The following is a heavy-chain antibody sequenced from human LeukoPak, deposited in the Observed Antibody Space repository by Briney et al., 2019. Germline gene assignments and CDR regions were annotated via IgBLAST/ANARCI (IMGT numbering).Heavy chain of an antibody. D-gene: IGHD6-13*01. J-gene: IGHJ6*03. V-gene: IGHV4-39*07. CDR3: ARASGSSWYERRLRAYYYYMDV. Sequence: SETLSLTCTVSGGSIISTTYYWGWIRQPPGEGLEWIGSIDYSGSTYYNPSLKSRVTISVDTSKNQFSLNLSSVTAADTAVYSCARASGSSWYERRLRAYYYYMDVWGKGTTVTVSS. CDR2: IDYSGST. CDR1: GGSIISTTYY.